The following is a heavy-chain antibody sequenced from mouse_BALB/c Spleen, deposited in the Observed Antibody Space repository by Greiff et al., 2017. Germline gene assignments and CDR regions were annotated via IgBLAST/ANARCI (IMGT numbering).Heavy chain of an antibody. CDR3: ARSWLLRYFDV. D-gene: IGHD2-3*01. V-gene: IGHV1S135*01. Sequence: VQLQQSGPELMKPGASVKISCKASGYSFTSYYMHWVKQSHGKSLEWIGYIDPFNGGTSYNQKFKGKATLTVDKSSSTAYMHLSSLTSEDSAVYYCARSWLLRYFDVWGAGTTVTVSS. J-gene: IGHJ1*01. CDR2: IDPFNGGT. CDR1: GYSFTSYY.